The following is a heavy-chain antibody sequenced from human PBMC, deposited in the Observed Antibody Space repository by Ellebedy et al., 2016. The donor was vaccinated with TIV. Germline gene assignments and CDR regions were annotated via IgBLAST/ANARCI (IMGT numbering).Heavy chain of an antibody. CDR2: ISSSGDSP. D-gene: IGHD3-10*01. CDR3: AKGRGGDWFGDTLDDP. J-gene: IGHJ5*02. Sequence: GESLKISCATSGFNFNIFAMSWVRQAPGEGLEWVSAISSSGDSPFYADSVKGRFTVCRDNSENMLYLQMNSLRAADTAVYYCAKGRGGDWFGDTLDDPWGQGTLLTVSS. V-gene: IGHV3-23*01. CDR1: GFNFNIFA.